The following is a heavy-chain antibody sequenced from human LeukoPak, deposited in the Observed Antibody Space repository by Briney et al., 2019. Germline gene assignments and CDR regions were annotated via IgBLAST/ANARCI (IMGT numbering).Heavy chain of an antibody. Sequence: PGGSLRLSCAASGFTFSSYGMHWVRQAPGKGLEWVSAISGSGGSTYYADSVKGRFTISRDNSKNTLYLQMNSLRAEDTAVYYCAKIRWWIIDYWGQGTLVTVSS. CDR2: ISGSGGST. CDR1: GFTFSSYG. V-gene: IGHV3-23*01. J-gene: IGHJ4*02. D-gene: IGHD2-15*01. CDR3: AKIRWWIIDY.